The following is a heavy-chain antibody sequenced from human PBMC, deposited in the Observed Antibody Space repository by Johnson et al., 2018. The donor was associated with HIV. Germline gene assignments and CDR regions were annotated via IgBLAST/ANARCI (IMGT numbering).Heavy chain of an antibody. Sequence: QVQLVESGGGVVQSGRSLRLSCAASGFTFSSYGMHWVRQAPAKGLELVAVISYDGSDKDYADSVKGRFTISRDSSKNTLYLQMNSLRIEDTAVYYCARGSRYTYDNDDVYLLQAFDVWGQGTVVTVSS. V-gene: IGHV3-30*04. D-gene: IGHD3-16*01. CDR2: ISYDGSDK. CDR3: ARGSRYTYDNDDVYLLQAFDV. CDR1: GFTFSSYG. J-gene: IGHJ3*01.